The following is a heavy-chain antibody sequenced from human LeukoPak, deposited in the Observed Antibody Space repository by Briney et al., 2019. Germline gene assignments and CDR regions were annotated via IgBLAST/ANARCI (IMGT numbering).Heavy chain of an antibody. Sequence: PGGSLRLSCEVSGFTFTRYGMHWVRQAPGKGLGWVADVWHDGSDNGYADSVKGRFTISRDDTKNTLYLQMNSLRAEDTALYYCARDRTYCSSRSCARLGMDVWGQGTTVTVSS. CDR1: GFTFTRYG. V-gene: IGHV3-33*01. J-gene: IGHJ6*02. CDR2: VWHDGSDN. CDR3: ARDRTYCSSRSCARLGMDV. D-gene: IGHD2-2*01.